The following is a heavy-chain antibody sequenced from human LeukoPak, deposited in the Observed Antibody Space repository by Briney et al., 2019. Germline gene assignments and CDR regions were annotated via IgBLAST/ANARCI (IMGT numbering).Heavy chain of an antibody. CDR2: ISGAGDIK. J-gene: IGHJ4*02. Sequence: GGSLRLSCAASGFTFRDYGMQWVRQAPGKGLEWVSYISGAGDIKYYADSVKGRFTISRDNDKNELYLQMNSLSAEDTAVYYCAKTSGWQHDYWGQGALVTVSS. V-gene: IGHV3-48*04. CDR1: GFTFRDYG. CDR3: AKTSGWQHDY. D-gene: IGHD6-19*01.